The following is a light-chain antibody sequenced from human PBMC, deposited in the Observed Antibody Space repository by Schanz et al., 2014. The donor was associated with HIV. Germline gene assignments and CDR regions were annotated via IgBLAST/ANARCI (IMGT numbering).Light chain of an antibody. CDR1: NSDVGSYDL. CDR2: EVT. V-gene: IGLV1-44*01. J-gene: IGLJ2*01. Sequence: QSVLTQPPSVSGAPGQSVTVSCTGTNSDVGSYDLVSWYQQHPGKAPRLIIYEVTKRPSGVPDRFSGSKSGTSASLAISGLQSEDEADYYCAAWDVNLNGPVFGGGTKVTVL. CDR3: AAWDVNLNGPV.